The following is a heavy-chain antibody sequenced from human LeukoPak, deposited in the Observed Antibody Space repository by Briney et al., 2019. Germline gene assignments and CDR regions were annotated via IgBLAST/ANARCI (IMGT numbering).Heavy chain of an antibody. J-gene: IGHJ6*03. D-gene: IGHD5-12*01. CDR2: INPNSGGT. CDR3: ARSGYGLSDYYMDV. CDR1: GYTFTTYS. V-gene: IGHV1-2*02. Sequence: GASVKVSCKASGYTFTTYSISWVRQAPGQGLEWMGWINPNSGGTNYAQKFQGRVTMTRDTSISTAYMELSRLRSDDTAVYYCARSGYGLSDYYMDVWGKGTTVTVSS.